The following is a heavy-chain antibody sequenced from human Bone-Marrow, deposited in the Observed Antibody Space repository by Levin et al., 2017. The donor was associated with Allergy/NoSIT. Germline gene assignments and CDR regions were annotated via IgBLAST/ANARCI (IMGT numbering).Heavy chain of an antibody. D-gene: IGHD3-16*01. CDR2: VSVTGST. J-gene: IGHJ5*02. V-gene: IGHV4-4*07. CDR1: GDSMNTYF. CDR3: ARDDIVWGGGRNWFDP. Sequence: SETLSLTCSVSGDSMNTYFWTWIRQPAGKGLEWIGRVSVTGSTDYNPSLKSRVTISVDTSKNQFSLKLSSVTAADTAVYYCARDDIVWGGGRNWFDPWGQGTQVIVSS.